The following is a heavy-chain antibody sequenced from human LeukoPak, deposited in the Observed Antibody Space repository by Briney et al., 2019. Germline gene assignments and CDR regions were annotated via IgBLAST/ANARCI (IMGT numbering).Heavy chain of an antibody. V-gene: IGHV3-30*18. Sequence: GGSLRLSCSASGFTFSSYGMHWVRQTPGKGLEWVGIMSNSGENTFYGEAVKGRFTISRDNSQNTLYLQMNSLRPEDTAVYYCAKGGASVTRYVDYWGQGTLVTVSS. D-gene: IGHD4-17*01. CDR2: MSNSGENT. CDR1: GFTFSSYG. CDR3: AKGGASVTRYVDY. J-gene: IGHJ4*02.